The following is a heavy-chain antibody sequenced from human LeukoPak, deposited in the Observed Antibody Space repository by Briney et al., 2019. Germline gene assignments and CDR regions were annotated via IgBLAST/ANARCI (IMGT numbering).Heavy chain of an antibody. CDR3: AKGSTGTTGGWFDP. D-gene: IGHD1-1*01. CDR2: VGGSGVMT. Sequence: GGSLRLSCAASGFTFSSYALSWVHQAPGNGLEWVSSVGGSGVMTYYADPVKGRFTISRDNSKNALYLQMNSLRAEDTAVYYCAKGSTGTTGGWFDPWGQGTLVIVSS. V-gene: IGHV3-23*01. CDR1: GFTFSSYA. J-gene: IGHJ5*02.